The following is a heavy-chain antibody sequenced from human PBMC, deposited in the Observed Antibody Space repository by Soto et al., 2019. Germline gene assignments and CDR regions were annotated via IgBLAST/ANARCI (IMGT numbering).Heavy chain of an antibody. V-gene: IGHV3-30-3*01. CDR3: ARVGGLKGLGYCSGGSCRNYYGMDV. Sequence: QVQLVESGGGVVQPGRSLRLSCAASGFTFSSYAMHWVRQAPGKGLEWVAVISYDGSNKYYADSVKGRFTISRDNSKNTRYLQMNSLRAEDTAVYYCARVGGLKGLGYCSGGSCRNYYGMDVWGQGTTVTVSS. CDR2: ISYDGSNK. CDR1: GFTFSSYA. D-gene: IGHD2-15*01. J-gene: IGHJ6*02.